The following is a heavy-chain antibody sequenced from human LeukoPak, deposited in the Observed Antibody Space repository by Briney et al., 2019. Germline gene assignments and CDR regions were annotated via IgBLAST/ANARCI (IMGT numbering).Heavy chain of an antibody. J-gene: IGHJ4*02. CDR3: AIEMATITMGGYFDY. D-gene: IGHD5-24*01. V-gene: IGHV4-59*06. CDR2: IYYSGST. CDR1: GGSISSYY. Sequence: SETLSLTCTVSGGSISSYYWSWIRQHPGKGLEWIGYIYYSGSTYYNPSLKSRVTISVDTSKNQFSLKLSSVTAADTAVYYCAIEMATITMGGYFDYWGQGTLVTVSS.